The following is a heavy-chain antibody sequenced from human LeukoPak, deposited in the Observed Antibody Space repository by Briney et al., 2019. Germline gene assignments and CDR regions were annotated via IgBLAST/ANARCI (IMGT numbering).Heavy chain of an antibody. Sequence: SEPLSLTCPVYGGSFSGYYWSWIRQPPGKGLEWLGEIDRSGSTNYIPSLESRVTISADTSKNQFSLKLSSVTAADPAVYYCGRGSHAAWGRIQHWGQGTLVTVSS. CDR1: GGSFSGYY. J-gene: IGHJ1*01. V-gene: IGHV4-34*01. CDR3: GRGSHAAWGRIQH. D-gene: IGHD3-16*01. CDR2: IDRSGST.